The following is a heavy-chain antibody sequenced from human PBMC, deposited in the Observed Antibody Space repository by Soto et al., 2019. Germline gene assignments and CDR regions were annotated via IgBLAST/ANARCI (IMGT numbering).Heavy chain of an antibody. V-gene: IGHV3-48*02. CDR2: ISRSSSTI. CDR1: GFTFSSYS. D-gene: IGHD6-13*01. Sequence: XVSRRLSGAASGFTFSSYSMNWVRQAPGKGLEWVSYISRSSSTIYYADSVKGRFTISRDNAKNSLYLQMNSLRDEDTAVYYCARDLRISAAGLGFDYWGQGTLVTVSS. CDR3: ARDLRISAAGLGFDY. J-gene: IGHJ4*02.